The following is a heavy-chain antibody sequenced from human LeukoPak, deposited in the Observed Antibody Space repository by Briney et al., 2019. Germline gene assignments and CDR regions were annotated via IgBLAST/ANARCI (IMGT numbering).Heavy chain of an antibody. J-gene: IGHJ4*02. CDR1: GFTFTNCA. D-gene: IGHD4-17*01. Sequence: PGGSLRLSCAASGFTFTNCAMSWVRQAPGKGLEWVSAISASGGSTYYADSVKGRFSISRDNSKNTVYLQMHSLRVEDTAVYYCAKDALSAVTTFDYWGQGTLVTVSS. CDR2: ISASGGST. V-gene: IGHV3-23*01. CDR3: AKDALSAVTTFDY.